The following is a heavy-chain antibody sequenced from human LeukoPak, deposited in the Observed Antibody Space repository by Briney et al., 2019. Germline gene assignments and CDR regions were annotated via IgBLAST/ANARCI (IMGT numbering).Heavy chain of an antibody. Sequence: SETLSLTCTVSGGSIGSHYWSWIRQPPGSGLERIGYVYYSGTTNYNPSLKSRITISVDTSKNQFSLKLSSVTAADTAVYYCARDYYDSRGEAFDIWGLGTMVTVSS. CDR2: VYYSGTT. CDR3: ARDYYDSRGEAFDI. V-gene: IGHV4-59*11. CDR1: GGSIGSHY. D-gene: IGHD3-22*01. J-gene: IGHJ3*02.